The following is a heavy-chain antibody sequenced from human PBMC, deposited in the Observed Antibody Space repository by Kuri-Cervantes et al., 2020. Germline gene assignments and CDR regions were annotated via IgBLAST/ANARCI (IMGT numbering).Heavy chain of an antibody. CDR1: GFTFSSYW. J-gene: IGHJ4*02. V-gene: IGHV3-7*05. D-gene: IGHD3-22*01. Sequence: GESLKISCATPGFTFSSYWMSWVRQAPGRGLEWVANIKQDGSEKYYVDSVKGRFTISRDNAKNSLYLQMNSLRAEDTALYFCAKGGYTYYYDTSGYYCDCWGQGTLVTVSS. CDR3: AKGGYTYYYDTSGYYCDC. CDR2: IKQDGSEK.